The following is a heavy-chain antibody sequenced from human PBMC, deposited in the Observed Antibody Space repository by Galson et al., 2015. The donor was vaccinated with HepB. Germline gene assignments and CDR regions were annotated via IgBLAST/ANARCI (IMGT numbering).Heavy chain of an antibody. V-gene: IGHV1-46*01. CDR1: GYIFTTYR. J-gene: IGHJ6*02. CDR2: INPSGGRT. CDR3: ARELIEGRYSYGSGSPRVVYYHGMDV. D-gene: IGHD3-10*01. Sequence: SVKVSCKASGYIFTTYRVHWVRQTPGQGLEWMGIINPSGGRTTYAQNFQGRVTVTGDMSTSTVYMELSSLRSEDTAVYYCARELIEGRYSYGSGSPRVVYYHGMDVWGQGTTVTVSS.